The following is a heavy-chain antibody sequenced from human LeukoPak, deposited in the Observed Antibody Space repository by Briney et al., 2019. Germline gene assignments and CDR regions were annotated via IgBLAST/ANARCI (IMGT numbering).Heavy chain of an antibody. CDR1: GGTFSSYA. D-gene: IGHD3-22*01. CDR3: ARGSDYYDSSGYYLFDY. V-gene: IGHV1-69*13. CDR2: IIPIFGTA. Sequence: SVKVSCKASGGTFSSYAISWVRQAPGQGLEWMGGIIPIFGTANYAQKFQGRVTITADESTSTAYMELSSLISEDTAVYYCARGSDYYDSSGYYLFDYWGQGTLVTVSS. J-gene: IGHJ4*02.